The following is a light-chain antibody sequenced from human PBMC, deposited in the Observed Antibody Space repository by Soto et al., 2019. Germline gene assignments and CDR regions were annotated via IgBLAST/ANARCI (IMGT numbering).Light chain of an antibody. Sequence: DIPMTQSPSSLSASVGDRITITCQASQDISNYLNWYQQKPGKAPKLLIYDASNLETGVPSRFSGSGSGSDFTFTISSLQPEDMATYDCQQYDNLPPYTFGQGTKLEIK. V-gene: IGKV1-33*01. CDR1: QDISNY. CDR2: DAS. J-gene: IGKJ2*01. CDR3: QQYDNLPPYT.